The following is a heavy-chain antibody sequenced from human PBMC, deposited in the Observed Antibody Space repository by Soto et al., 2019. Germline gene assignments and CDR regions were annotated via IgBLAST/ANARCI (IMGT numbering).Heavy chain of an antibody. Sequence: WASVKVSCKASGYTFTSYGISWVRQAPGQGLEWMGWISAYNGNTNYEQKLQGRVTMTTDTSTSKAYMELRSLRSDDTAVYYCARGRGALVAFDYWGQGNLVTVSS. CDR3: ARGRGALVAFDY. CDR2: ISAYNGNT. D-gene: IGHD1-26*01. J-gene: IGHJ4*02. CDR1: GYTFTSYG. V-gene: IGHV1-18*04.